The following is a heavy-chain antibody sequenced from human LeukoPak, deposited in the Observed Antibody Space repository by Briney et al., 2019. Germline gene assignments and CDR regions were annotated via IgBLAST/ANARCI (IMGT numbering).Heavy chain of an antibody. D-gene: IGHD7-27*01. CDR2: IYYSGST. J-gene: IGHJ4*02. Sequence: PSEILSLTCTVSGGSVSSYYWSWIRQPPGKGLEWIGYIYYSGSTNYNPSLKSRVIISVDTSKNQFSLKLSSVTAADTAVYYCARGRWGPFDYWGQGTLVTVSS. CDR1: GGSVSSYY. CDR3: ARGRWGPFDY. V-gene: IGHV4-59*02.